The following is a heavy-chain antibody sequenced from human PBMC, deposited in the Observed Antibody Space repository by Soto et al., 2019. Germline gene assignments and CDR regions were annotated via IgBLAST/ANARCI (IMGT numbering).Heavy chain of an antibody. CDR3: ARVPSP. V-gene: IGHV4-30-2*01. CDR2: IYHNRNT. CDR1: GGSISSGGYS. J-gene: IGHJ5*02. Sequence: QLQLQESGSGLVKPSQTLSLTCAVSGGSISSGGYSWSWFRQPPGKGLEWIGYIYHNRNTYYNPSLKSRVTISVDRSKNQFSLKLSSVTSADTAMYYCARVPSPWGQGTLVTVSS.